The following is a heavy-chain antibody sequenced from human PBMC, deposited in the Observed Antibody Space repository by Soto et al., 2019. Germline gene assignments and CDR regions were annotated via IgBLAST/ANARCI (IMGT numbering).Heavy chain of an antibody. J-gene: IGHJ3*02. Sequence: KASETLSLTCTVSGGSISSSSYYWGWIRQPPGKGLEWIGSIYYSGSTYYNPSLKSRVTISVDTSKNQFSLKLSSVTAADTAVYYCASSSGYYDSSGTGLLDIWGQGTMVTVSS. CDR1: GGSISSSSYY. V-gene: IGHV4-39*01. CDR3: ASSSGYYDSSGTGLLDI. CDR2: IYYSGST. D-gene: IGHD3-22*01.